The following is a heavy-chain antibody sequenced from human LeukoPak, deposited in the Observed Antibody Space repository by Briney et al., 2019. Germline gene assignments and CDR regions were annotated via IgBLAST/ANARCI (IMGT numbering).Heavy chain of an antibody. CDR3: AKDLDETHYYGMDV. CDR2: ISWNSGSI. J-gene: IGHJ6*02. CDR1: GFTFYDYA. D-gene: IGHD2-2*03. Sequence: GGSLRLSCAASGFTFYDYAMHWGRHAPGKGVEWGSGISWNSGSIGYADSVKGRFTISRDNAKNSLYLQMNSLRAEDTALYYCAKDLDETHYYGMDVWGQGTTVTVSS. V-gene: IGHV3-9*01.